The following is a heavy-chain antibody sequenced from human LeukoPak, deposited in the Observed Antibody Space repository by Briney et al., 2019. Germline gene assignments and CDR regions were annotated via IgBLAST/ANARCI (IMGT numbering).Heavy chain of an antibody. D-gene: IGHD6-13*01. CDR2: IYYSGST. Sequence: PSETLSLTCTVSGGSISSYYWSRIRQPPGKGLEWIGYIYYSGSTNYNPSLKSRVTISVDTSKNQLSLKLSSVTAADTAVYYCARTVGYSSSWYWGRWFDPWGQGTLVTVSS. V-gene: IGHV4-59*08. CDR3: ARTVGYSSSWYWGRWFDP. J-gene: IGHJ5*02. CDR1: GGSISSYY.